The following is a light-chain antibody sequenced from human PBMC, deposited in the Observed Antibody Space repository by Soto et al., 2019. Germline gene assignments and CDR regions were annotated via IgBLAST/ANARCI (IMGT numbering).Light chain of an antibody. Sequence: QSALTQPASVSGSPGQSITISCTGTIRDVGAYHLVSWYQQHPGEVPKLIIFEVRNRPSGISYRFSGSKSGNTASLTISGLQAEDEADYYCSSFTTRSTLVFGGGTKLTV. J-gene: IGLJ3*02. CDR2: EVR. V-gene: IGLV2-14*01. CDR3: SSFTTRSTLV. CDR1: IRDVGAYHL.